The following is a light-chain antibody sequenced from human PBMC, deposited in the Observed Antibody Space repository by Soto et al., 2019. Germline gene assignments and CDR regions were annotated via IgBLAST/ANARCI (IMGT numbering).Light chain of an antibody. V-gene: IGLV1-44*01. Sequence: QSALTQPLSASASPGQRVTMSCSGGSSNIGSNTVAWYQHLPGTAPPRLIFTAGQRPSGVPGRFSGSKSGTSASLAISGLQSEDEGDYYCSAWDNSLNGYVFGPGTKLTVL. CDR1: SSNIGSNT. J-gene: IGLJ1*01. CDR3: SAWDNSLNGYV. CDR2: TAG.